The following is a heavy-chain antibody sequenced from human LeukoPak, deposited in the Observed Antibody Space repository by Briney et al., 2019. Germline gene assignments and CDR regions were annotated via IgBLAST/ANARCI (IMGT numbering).Heavy chain of an antibody. Sequence: PSETLSLTCTVSGGSISSYYWSWIRQPAGKGLEWIGRIYTSGSTNYNPSLKSRVTMSVDTSKNQFSLKLSSVTAADTAVYYCARDLRTIFGVSHNWFDPWGQGTLVTVSS. J-gene: IGHJ5*02. CDR3: ARDLRTIFGVSHNWFDP. D-gene: IGHD3-3*01. CDR1: GGSISSYY. CDR2: IYTSGST. V-gene: IGHV4-4*07.